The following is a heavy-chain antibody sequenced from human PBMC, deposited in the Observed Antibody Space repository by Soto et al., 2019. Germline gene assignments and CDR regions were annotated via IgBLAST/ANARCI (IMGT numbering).Heavy chain of an antibody. V-gene: IGHV1-18*01. CDR2: ISGHNGDT. Sequence: QGQLVQSEAEVKKPGASVKVSCKASGYPFTTYGISWVRQAPGQGLEWMGWISGHNGDTNYAQKFQGTVTMAIDTSTGTAYMEVRSLTSDDAAVYYCAKNGQPPYYYYGLDVWGQGTKVTVSS. CDR1: GYPFTTYG. J-gene: IGHJ6*02. D-gene: IGHD2-8*01. CDR3: AKNGQPPYYYYGLDV.